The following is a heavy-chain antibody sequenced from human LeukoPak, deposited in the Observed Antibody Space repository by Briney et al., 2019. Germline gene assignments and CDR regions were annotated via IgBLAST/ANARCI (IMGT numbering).Heavy chain of an antibody. Sequence: SVKVSCKASGYTFTGYYMHWLRQAPGQPLEWMGWIYPNRCGTNYPQKFQGRVTMSSDTSSNTAYMELSRLRSGDTAVYYCATDRRVGYCSSTVVLNCFDPWGEGTLVTVSS. J-gene: IGHJ5*02. CDR3: ATDRRVGYCSSTVVLNCFDP. D-gene: IGHD2-2*01. CDR1: GYTFTGYY. CDR2: IYPNRCGT. V-gene: IGHV1-2*02.